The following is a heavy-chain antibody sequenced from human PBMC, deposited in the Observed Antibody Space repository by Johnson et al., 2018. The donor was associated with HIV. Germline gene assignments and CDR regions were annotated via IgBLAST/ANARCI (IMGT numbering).Heavy chain of an antibody. Sequence: VQLVESGGGVVQPGRSLRLSCAASGFTFSRHAMHWVRQAPGKGLEYVSAITSNGGSTYYANSVKGRFIISRDNSKNTLYLQMGSLRVEDMAVYYCAKDIEGSSWWTPHDPDDAFDIWGQGTMVTVSS. J-gene: IGHJ3*02. CDR1: GFTFSRHA. D-gene: IGHD6-13*01. CDR2: ITSNGGST. CDR3: AKDIEGSSWWTPHDPDDAFDI. V-gene: IGHV3-64*01.